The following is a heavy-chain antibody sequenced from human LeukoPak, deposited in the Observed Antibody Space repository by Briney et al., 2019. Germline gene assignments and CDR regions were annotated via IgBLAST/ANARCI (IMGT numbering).Heavy chain of an antibody. V-gene: IGHV4-39*01. Sequence: SETLSLTCTVSGGSISSSSYYWGWIRQPPGKGLEWIGSIYYSGSTYYNPSLKSRVTISVDTSKNQFSLKLSSVTAADTAVYYCAGNYDFWSGPYYYYYMDVWRKGTTVSVSS. CDR3: AGNYDFWSGPYYYYYMDV. D-gene: IGHD3-3*01. CDR2: IYYSGST. J-gene: IGHJ6*03. CDR1: GGSISSSSYY.